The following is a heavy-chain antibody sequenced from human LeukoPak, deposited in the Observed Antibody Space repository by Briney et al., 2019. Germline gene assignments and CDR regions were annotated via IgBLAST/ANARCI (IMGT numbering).Heavy chain of an antibody. V-gene: IGHV3-48*03. Sequence: GGSLTLSCAASGFTFRSYEMNWVRQAPGKGLEWVSYISSSGSTKHYADCVKGRFTISRDNAKDSLYLQMNSLRAEGTAVYYCPRLGSYRGTSMAYFDLWGRGTLVTVSS. CDR2: ISSSGSTK. CDR3: PRLGSYRGTSMAYFDL. CDR1: GFTFRSYE. J-gene: IGHJ2*01. D-gene: IGHD1-26*01.